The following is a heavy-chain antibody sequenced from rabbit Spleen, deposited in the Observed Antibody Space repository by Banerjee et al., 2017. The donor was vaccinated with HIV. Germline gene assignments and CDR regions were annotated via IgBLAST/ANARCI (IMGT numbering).Heavy chain of an antibody. V-gene: IGHV1S40*01. Sequence: QSLEESGGDLVKPGASLTLTCTASGVSFRSSSYMCWVRQAPGKGLEWIACIDSGSSGFTYFATWAKGRFTCSKTSSTTVTLQMTRLTAADTATYFCARDTSSSFSSYGMDLWGQGTLVTVS. J-gene: IGHJ6*01. CDR1: GVSFRSSSY. D-gene: IGHD1-1*01. CDR3: ARDTSSSFSSYGMDL. CDR2: IDSGSSGFT.